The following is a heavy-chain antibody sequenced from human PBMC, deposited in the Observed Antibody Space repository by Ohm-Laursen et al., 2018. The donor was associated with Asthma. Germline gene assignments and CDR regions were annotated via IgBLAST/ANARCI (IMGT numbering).Heavy chain of an antibody. V-gene: IGHV3-74*01. D-gene: IGHD4-17*01. CDR2: INRDGRST. CDR3: AKDRWGSSTVTSFDY. Sequence: SLRLSCAASGFTFSSYWMHWVRQAPGKGLVWVSRINRDGRSTSYADSVKGRFTISRDIAKNTLYLQMNSLSVEDTALYYCAKDRWGSSTVTSFDYWGQGTLVTVSS. CDR1: GFTFSSYW. J-gene: IGHJ4*02.